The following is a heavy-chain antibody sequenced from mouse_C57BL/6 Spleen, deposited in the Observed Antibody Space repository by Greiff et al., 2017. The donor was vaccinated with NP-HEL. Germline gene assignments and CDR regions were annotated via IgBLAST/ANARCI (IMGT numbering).Heavy chain of an antibody. D-gene: IGHD1-1*01. J-gene: IGHJ4*01. Sequence: QVHVKQSGAELAKPGASVKLSCKASGYTFTSYWMHWVKQRPGQGLEWIGYINPSSGYTKYNQKFKDKATLTADKSSSTAYMQLSSLTYEDSAVYYCARGTTVVAPYYYAMDYWGQGTSVTVSS. CDR2: INPSSGYT. CDR1: GYTFTSYW. CDR3: ARGTTVVAPYYYAMDY. V-gene: IGHV1-7*01.